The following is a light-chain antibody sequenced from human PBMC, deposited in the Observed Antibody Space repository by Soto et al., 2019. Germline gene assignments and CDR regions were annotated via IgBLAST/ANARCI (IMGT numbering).Light chain of an antibody. CDR1: QSVRSTS. J-gene: IGKJ3*01. V-gene: IGKV3-20*01. CDR3: QQHDNPPFT. CDR2: GAV. Sequence: IVLTQSPGTLSLSPGERATLSCRASQSVRSTSLSWYQHIPGQAPRLLIYGAVNKALGIPERFSGSGSATDFTLTISRLEPEDFAVYYCQQHDNPPFTFGPGTKVEIK.